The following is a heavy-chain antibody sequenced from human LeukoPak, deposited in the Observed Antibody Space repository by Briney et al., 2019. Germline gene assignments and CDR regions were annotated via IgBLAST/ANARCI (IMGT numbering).Heavy chain of an antibody. CDR1: GFTFSSYA. Sequence: PGGSLRLSCSASGFTFSSYAMHWVRQAPGKGLEYVSAISSNGGSTYYADSVKGRFTISRDNSKNTLYLQMSSLRAEDTAVYYSVKGYCTSTSCQKYNWFDPWGQGTLVTVSS. CDR3: VKGYCTSTSCQKYNWFDP. J-gene: IGHJ5*02. V-gene: IGHV3-64D*06. CDR2: ISSNGGST. D-gene: IGHD2-2*01.